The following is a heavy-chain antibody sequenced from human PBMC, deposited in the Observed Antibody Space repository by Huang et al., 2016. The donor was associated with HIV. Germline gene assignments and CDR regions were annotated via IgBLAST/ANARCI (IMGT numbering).Heavy chain of an antibody. CDR3: ARDWSFGSSTSPAD. CDR1: GYTFTDSN. Sequence: QVQLVQSGAEVKNPGASVRVSYKASGYTFTDSNIHWVRQAPGQGLEWMGWVNPKRGGTIYAQRVQGRITMTRDTTISTVHMDLRRIQSDDTAVYFCARDWSFGSSTSPADWGQGTLVTVSS. V-gene: IGHV1-2*02. CDR2: VNPKRGGT. J-gene: IGHJ4*02. D-gene: IGHD6-6*01.